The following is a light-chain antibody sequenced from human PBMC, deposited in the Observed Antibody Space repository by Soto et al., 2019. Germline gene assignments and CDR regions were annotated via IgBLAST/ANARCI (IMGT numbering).Light chain of an antibody. CDR1: QSVLYSSNNKNY. J-gene: IGKJ4*01. CDR3: QQYYSTPLT. Sequence: DIVMTQSPDSLAVSLGERATINCKSSQSVLYSSNNKNYLAWYQQKPGQPPKLLIYWASTPESGVPDRFSGSGSGTDFTLNISSLQAEDVAVYFCQQYYSTPLTFGGGTKVEIK. V-gene: IGKV4-1*01. CDR2: WAS.